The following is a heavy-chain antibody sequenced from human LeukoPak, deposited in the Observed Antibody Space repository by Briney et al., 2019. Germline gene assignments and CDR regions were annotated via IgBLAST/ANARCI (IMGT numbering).Heavy chain of an antibody. Sequence: GESLKISCKGSGYSFTSYWIGWVRQMPGKGLEWMGIIYPGDSDTRYSPSFQGQVTISADKSISTAYLQWSSLKASDTAMYYCARWYYGPTVTTTPPLQGFDYWGQGTLVTVSS. J-gene: IGHJ4*02. V-gene: IGHV5-51*01. CDR1: GYSFTSYW. D-gene: IGHD4-17*01. CDR2: IYPGDSDT. CDR3: ARWYYGPTVTTTPPLQGFDY.